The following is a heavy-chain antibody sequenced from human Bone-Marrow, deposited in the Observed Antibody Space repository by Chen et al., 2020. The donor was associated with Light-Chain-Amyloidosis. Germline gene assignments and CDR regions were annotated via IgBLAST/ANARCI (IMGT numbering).Heavy chain of an antibody. CDR2: ISGRGGSR. CDR1: GLAFSSYC. CDR3: AKDISYDDILPGYPADAFDI. D-gene: IGHD3-9*01. V-gene: IGHV3-23*04. Sequence: EVQLVESGGGLLQRGGCLRLSCAASGLAFSSYCMSWGRKAAGQGLAWVSTISGRGGSRYSGDSVKGRLTISRDNSKNALLLQMNSLIAEDTAVYYCAKDISYDDILPGYPADAFDIWGQGTMVTVSS. J-gene: IGHJ3*02.